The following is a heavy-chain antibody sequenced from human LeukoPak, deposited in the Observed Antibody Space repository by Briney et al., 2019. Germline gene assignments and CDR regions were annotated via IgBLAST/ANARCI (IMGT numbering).Heavy chain of an antibody. J-gene: IGHJ3*02. Sequence: GASVKVSCKASGGTFSSYAISWVRQAPGQGLEWMGRIIPIFGTANYAQKFQGRVTITADKSTSTAYMELSSLRSEDTAVYYYARERLYYYDSSGTADDAFDIWGQGTMVTVSS. CDR1: GGTFSSYA. CDR3: ARERLYYYDSSGTADDAFDI. V-gene: IGHV1-69*06. CDR2: IIPIFGTA. D-gene: IGHD3-22*01.